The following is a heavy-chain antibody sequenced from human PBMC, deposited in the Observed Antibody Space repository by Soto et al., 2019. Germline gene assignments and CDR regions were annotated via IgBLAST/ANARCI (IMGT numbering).Heavy chain of an antibody. D-gene: IGHD2-2*01. CDR1: GFTFTSSA. CDR3: AAPWGVVVPAAIQTSESYYYGMDV. Sequence: GASVKVSCKASGFTFTSSAVQWVRQARGQRLEWIGWIVVGSGNTNYAQKFQERVTITRDMSTSTAYMELSSLRSEDTAVYYCAAPWGVVVPAAIQTSESYYYGMDVWG. CDR2: IVVGSGNT. V-gene: IGHV1-58*01. J-gene: IGHJ6*02.